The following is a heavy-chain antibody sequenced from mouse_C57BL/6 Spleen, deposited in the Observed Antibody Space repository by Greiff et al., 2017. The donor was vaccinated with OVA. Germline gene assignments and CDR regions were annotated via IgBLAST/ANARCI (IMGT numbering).Heavy chain of an antibody. CDR3: ARRGTAQGGSAMDY. CDR2: IYPGSGNT. Sequence: QVQLQQPGAELVRPGASVKLSCKASGYTFTDYYINWVKQRPGQGLEWIAMIYPGSGNTYYNEKFKGKATLTAEKSSSTAYMQLSSLTSEDSAVYFCARRGTAQGGSAMDYWGQGTSVTVSS. J-gene: IGHJ4*01. D-gene: IGHD3-2*02. V-gene: IGHV1-76*01. CDR1: GYTFTDYY.